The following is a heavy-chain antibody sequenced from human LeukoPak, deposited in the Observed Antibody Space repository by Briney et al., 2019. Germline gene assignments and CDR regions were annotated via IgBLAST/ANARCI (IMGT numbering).Heavy chain of an antibody. D-gene: IGHD5-24*01. Sequence: GGSLRLSCAASGFTFSGYAMSWVRQAPGKGLEWVSAISGSGGSTYYADSVKGRFTISRDNSKSTLFLQMNSLRAEYTAVYYCAKDPRVGSRVATPCHWGQGTLVTVSS. J-gene: IGHJ4*02. CDR1: GFTFSGYA. V-gene: IGHV3-23*01. CDR3: AKDPRVGSRVATPCH. CDR2: ISGSGGST.